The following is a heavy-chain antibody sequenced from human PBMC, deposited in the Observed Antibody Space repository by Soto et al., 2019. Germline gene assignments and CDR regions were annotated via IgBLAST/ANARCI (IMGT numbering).Heavy chain of an antibody. J-gene: IGHJ4*02. D-gene: IGHD3-3*01. CDR1: GGTISIFG. Sequence: VQLVKSGAEVKKPGSSVKVSCTTSGGTISIFGMNWVRQAPGQGLEWMGGVVPIDGSTKYAEKLQGRVTITGDASTSTVYMDLRSLRSEDTAVYYCARSFTKSRRGGVAFDYWGQGTLLTGSP. CDR2: VVPIDGST. CDR3: ARSFTKSRRGGVAFDY. V-gene: IGHV1-69*01.